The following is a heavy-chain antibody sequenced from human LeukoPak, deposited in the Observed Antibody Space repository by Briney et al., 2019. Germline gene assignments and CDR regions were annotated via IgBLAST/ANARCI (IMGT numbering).Heavy chain of an antibody. CDR3: ASQTGSGLFILP. V-gene: IGHV4-59*11. CDR1: GVSISSHY. CDR2: IYYSGST. Sequence: SETLSLTCAVSGVSISSHYWSWIRQPPGKGLEWIGYIYYSGSTNYNPSLKSRVTISVDTSKNQFSLKLSSVTAADTAVYYCASQTGSGLFILPGGQGTMVTVSS. D-gene: IGHD3/OR15-3a*01. J-gene: IGHJ4*02.